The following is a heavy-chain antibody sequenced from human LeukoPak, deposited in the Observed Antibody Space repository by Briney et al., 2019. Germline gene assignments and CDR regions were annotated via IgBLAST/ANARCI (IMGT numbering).Heavy chain of an antibody. V-gene: IGHV4-38-2*02. CDR1: GYSISSGYY. D-gene: IGHD3-22*01. CDR2: IYHSGST. J-gene: IGHJ4*02. Sequence: DPSETLSLTCTVSGYSISSGYYWGWIRQPPGKGLEWIGSIYHSGSTYYNPSLKSRVTMSVDTSKNQFSLKLSSVTAADTAVYYCARGFPNYYDSSGYAFDYWGQGTLVTVSS. CDR3: ARGFPNYYDSSGYAFDY.